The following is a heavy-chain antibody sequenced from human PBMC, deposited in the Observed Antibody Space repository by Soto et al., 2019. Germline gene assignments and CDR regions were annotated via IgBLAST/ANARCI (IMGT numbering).Heavy chain of an antibody. Sequence: VLLLQSGSEVKKAGSSVKVSCKASGDAFKSYAIHWVRQAPGQGLEYMGRIIPSYDRTKYAQKVQGRLPLPADMYTRTVYMELSSLSSEDTAVYYCARDPTNDYGDATFDDWGQGTKVIVSS. D-gene: IGHD4-17*01. J-gene: IGHJ4*02. CDR1: GDAFKSYA. CDR3: ARDPTNDYGDATFDD. V-gene: IGHV1-69*06. CDR2: IIPSYDRT.